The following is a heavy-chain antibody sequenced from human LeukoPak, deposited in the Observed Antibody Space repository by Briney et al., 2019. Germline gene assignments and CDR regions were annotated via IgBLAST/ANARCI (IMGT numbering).Heavy chain of an antibody. D-gene: IGHD4-23*01. CDR3: ARDSPYGGNSFPSGP. CDR2: MNPNSGNT. V-gene: IGHV1-8*01. CDR1: GYTFTSYD. J-gene: IGHJ5*02. Sequence: ASVKVSCKASGYTFTSYDINWVRQATGQGLEWMGWMNPNSGNTGYAQKFQGRVTMTRNTSISTAYMELSSLRSDDTAVYYCARDSPYGGNSFPSGPWGQGTLVTVSS.